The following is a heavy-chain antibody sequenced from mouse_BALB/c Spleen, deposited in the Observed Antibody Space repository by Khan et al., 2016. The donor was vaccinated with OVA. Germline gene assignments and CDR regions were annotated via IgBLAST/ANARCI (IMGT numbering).Heavy chain of an antibody. J-gene: IGHJ4*01. Sequence: VMLVESGPGLAAPSQSLSITCTISGFSLTNYGVHWVRQPPGKGLEWLVVIWSDGSTNYNSVLKSRLTITKDNSQSQVFLKMNSLQTDDTAIYFCARQPYYHYNIMDYWGQGTSVTVSS. CDR3: ARQPYYHYNIMDY. V-gene: IGHV2-6-1*01. D-gene: IGHD2-10*01. CDR2: IWSDGST. CDR1: GFSLTNYG.